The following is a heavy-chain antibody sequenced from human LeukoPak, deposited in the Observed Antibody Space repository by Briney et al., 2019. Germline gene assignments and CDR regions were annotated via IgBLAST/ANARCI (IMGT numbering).Heavy chain of an antibody. CDR2: ISSDGSTT. Sequence: GGSLRLSCAASGFTFRSYWMHWVRQAQGKGLVWISRISSDGSTTTYADSVKGRFTISRDNAKNTLYLQMNSLRGEDTALYYCARGDYFDYWGQGTLVTVSS. V-gene: IGHV3-74*01. CDR3: ARGDYFDY. J-gene: IGHJ4*02. CDR1: GFTFRSYW.